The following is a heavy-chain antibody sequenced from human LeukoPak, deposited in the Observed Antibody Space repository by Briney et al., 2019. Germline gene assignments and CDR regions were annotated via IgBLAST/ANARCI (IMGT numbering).Heavy chain of an antibody. CDR2: IYPNNGDT. J-gene: IGHJ3*02. CDR3: AREIPSTINGYDI. CDR1: GYTLTGYY. Sequence: GASVKVSCKASGYTLTGYYMHWLRQAPGQGPEWMGWIYPNNGDTKYAQKFQGRVTMTRDTSISTAYMELSRMTFDDTAVYYCAREIPSTINGYDIWGQGTVITVSS. V-gene: IGHV1-2*02. D-gene: IGHD1-14*01.